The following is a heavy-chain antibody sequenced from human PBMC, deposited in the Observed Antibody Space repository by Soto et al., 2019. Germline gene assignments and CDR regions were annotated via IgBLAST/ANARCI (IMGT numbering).Heavy chain of an antibody. V-gene: IGHV3-23*01. CDR1: GFTFSSYA. Sequence: PGGSLRLSCAASGFTFSSYAMSWVRQAPGKGLEWVSAISGSGGSTYYADSVKGRFTISRDNSKNTLYLQMNSLRAEDTAVYYCAKDPGSSYYYYYYGMDVWGQGTTVTVS. D-gene: IGHD6-6*01. CDR2: ISGSGGST. CDR3: AKDPGSSYYYYYYGMDV. J-gene: IGHJ6*02.